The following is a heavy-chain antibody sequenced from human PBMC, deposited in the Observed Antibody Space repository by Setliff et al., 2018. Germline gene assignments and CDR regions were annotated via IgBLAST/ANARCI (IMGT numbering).Heavy chain of an antibody. CDR1: GGSLSSYNY. CDR3: ARMSGFQYMDV. J-gene: IGHJ6*03. Sequence: TLSLTCTVSGGSLSSYNYWSWIRQPPGKGLEWIGSIFYNGMAYYNPSLKSRVTMSVDTSKNQFSLNLTSVTAADTAVYYCARMSGFQYMDVWGKGTTVTVSS. CDR2: IFYNGMA. V-gene: IGHV4-39*01. D-gene: IGHD3-3*01.